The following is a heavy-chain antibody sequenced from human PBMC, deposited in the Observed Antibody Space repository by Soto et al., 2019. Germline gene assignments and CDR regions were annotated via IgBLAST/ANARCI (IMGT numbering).Heavy chain of an antibody. D-gene: IGHD2-15*01. J-gene: IGHJ6*02. CDR1: GGSFSGYY. CDR3: ARGKVVAATLSYYYYYGMDV. V-gene: IGHV4-34*01. CDR2: INHSGST. Sequence: PETLSLTXAVYGGSFSGYYWSWIRQPPGKGLEWIGEINHSGSTNYNPSLKSRVTISVDTSKNQLSLKLSSVTAADTAVYYCARGKVVAATLSYYYYYGMDVWGQGTTVTVSS.